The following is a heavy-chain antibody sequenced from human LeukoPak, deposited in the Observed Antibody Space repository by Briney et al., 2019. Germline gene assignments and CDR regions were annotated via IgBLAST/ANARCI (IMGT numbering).Heavy chain of an antibody. Sequence: SETLSLTCTVSGGSISNFYWSWIRQPPGRGLEWIGNFYHRGSTNYNPSLKSRVTILVDTSKNQFSLRLSSVIAADTAVYYCARGITRFDPWGQGTLVSVSS. CDR1: GGSISNFY. J-gene: IGHJ5*02. CDR3: ARGITRFDP. CDR2: FYHRGST. V-gene: IGHV4-59*01.